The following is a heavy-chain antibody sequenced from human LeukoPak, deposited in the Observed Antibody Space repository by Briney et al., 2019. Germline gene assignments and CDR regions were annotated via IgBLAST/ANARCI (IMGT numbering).Heavy chain of an antibody. CDR3: ARDWDPLYCSSTSCYRGPYYYYMDV. J-gene: IGHJ6*03. Sequence: SETLSLTCTVSGGSISSDNWSWIRQPAGPELEWIGSIYSSGSTNYNPSLKRRVTMSVDTSKNQFSLKLSSVTPADTAVYYWARDWDPLYCSSTSCYRGPYYYYMDVWGKGTTVTVSS. CDR2: IYSSGST. D-gene: IGHD2-2*02. CDR1: GGSISSDN. V-gene: IGHV4-4*07.